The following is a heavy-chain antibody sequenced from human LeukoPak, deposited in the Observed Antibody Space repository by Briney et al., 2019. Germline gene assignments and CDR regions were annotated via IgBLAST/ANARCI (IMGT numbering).Heavy chain of an antibody. CDR2: IYSGGST. Sequence: PGGSLRLSCAASGFTVSSNYMSWVRQAPGKGLEWVSVIYSGGSTYYADSVKGRFTISRDNSKNTLYPQMNSLRAEDTAVYYCARGNSSSWYGEGADAFDIWGQGTMVTVSS. J-gene: IGHJ3*02. D-gene: IGHD6-13*01. V-gene: IGHV3-53*01. CDR1: GFTVSSNY. CDR3: ARGNSSSWYGEGADAFDI.